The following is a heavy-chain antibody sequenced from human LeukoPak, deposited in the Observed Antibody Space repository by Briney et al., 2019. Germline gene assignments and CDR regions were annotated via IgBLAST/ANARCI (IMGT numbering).Heavy chain of an antibody. J-gene: IGHJ3*02. D-gene: IGHD2-2*01. CDR1: GYTLTELS. CDR2: FDPEDGET. Sequence: ASVKVSCKVSGYTLTELSMHWVRQAPGKGLEWMGGFDPEDGETIYAQKFQGRVTMTEDTSTDTAYMELSSLRSEDTAVYYCARVEDCSSTSCYGAFDIWGQGTMVTVSS. V-gene: IGHV1-24*01. CDR3: ARVEDCSSTSCYGAFDI.